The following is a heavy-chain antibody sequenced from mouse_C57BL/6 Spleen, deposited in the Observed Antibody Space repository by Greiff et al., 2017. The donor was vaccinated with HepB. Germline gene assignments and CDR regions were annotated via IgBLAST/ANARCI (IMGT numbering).Heavy chain of an antibody. V-gene: IGHV1-26*01. Sequence: EVQLQQSGPELVKPGASVKISCKASGYTFTDYYMNWVKQSHGKSLEWIGDINPNNGGTSYNQKFKGKATLTVDKSSSTAYMELRSLTSEDSAVYYCARWRRPFYAMDYWGQGTSVTVSS. J-gene: IGHJ4*01. CDR2: INPNNGGT. CDR1: GYTFTDYY. CDR3: ARWRRPFYAMDY.